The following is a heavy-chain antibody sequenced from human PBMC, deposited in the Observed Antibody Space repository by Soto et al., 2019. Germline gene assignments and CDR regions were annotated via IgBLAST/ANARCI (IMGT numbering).Heavy chain of an antibody. Sequence: QVQLVQSGAEVKKPGASVKVAFKAYGYTFTSCDINWVRQASGRGLEWMGWMNPNSGNTGYAQKFQGRVTMTRNTSISTAYMELSSLRSEDTAVYYCARGPVVAATGVDYWGQGTLVTVSS. CDR3: ARGPVVAATGVDY. CDR2: MNPNSGNT. J-gene: IGHJ4*02. CDR1: GYTFTSCD. V-gene: IGHV1-8*01. D-gene: IGHD2-15*01.